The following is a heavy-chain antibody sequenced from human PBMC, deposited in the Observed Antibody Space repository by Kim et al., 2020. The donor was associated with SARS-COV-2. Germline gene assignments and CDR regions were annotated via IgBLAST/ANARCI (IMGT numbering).Heavy chain of an antibody. D-gene: IGHD3-10*01. V-gene: IGHV3-48*02. CDR3: ARGFSDLGYNYYYMDV. J-gene: IGHJ6*02. Sequence: DSVKGRFTISRDDAKKSLYLQMNSLGDEATAVYYCARGFSDLGYNYYYMDVWGQGTTVTVSS.